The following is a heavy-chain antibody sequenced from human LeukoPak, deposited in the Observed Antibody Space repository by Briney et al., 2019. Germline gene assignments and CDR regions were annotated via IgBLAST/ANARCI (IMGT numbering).Heavy chain of an antibody. Sequence: GGSLRLSCAASGFSFSSSEMNWVRQAPGKGLEWVSHINSGGREINYADSVKGRFTISRDDANNALYLQMDSLRVEDTALYYCASLALRFWGDYHWGQGSLVTVSS. CDR1: GFSFSSSE. V-gene: IGHV3-48*03. J-gene: IGHJ4*02. CDR3: ASLALRFWGDYH. CDR2: INSGGREI. D-gene: IGHD5-12*01.